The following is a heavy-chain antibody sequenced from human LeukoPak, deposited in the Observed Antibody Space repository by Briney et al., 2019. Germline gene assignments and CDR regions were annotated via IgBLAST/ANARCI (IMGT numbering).Heavy chain of an antibody. V-gene: IGHV1-18*04. CDR3: ARVKRITMVRGVISGMDV. Sequence: ASVKVSCKASGYTFSSYGISWVRQAPGQGLECMGWISAYNGNTNYAQKLQGRVTMTTDTSTSTAYMELRSLRSDDTAVYYCARVKRITMVRGVISGMDVWGKGTTVTVSS. CDR2: ISAYNGNT. CDR1: GYTFSSYG. D-gene: IGHD3-10*01. J-gene: IGHJ6*04.